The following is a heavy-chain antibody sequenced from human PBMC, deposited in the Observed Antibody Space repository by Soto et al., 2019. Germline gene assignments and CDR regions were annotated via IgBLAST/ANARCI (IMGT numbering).Heavy chain of an antibody. J-gene: IGHJ6*02. D-gene: IGHD5-12*01. CDR1: GFTFGDYA. CDR3: TSDSSGYDFSYYYGMDV. Sequence: GGSLRLSCTASGFTFGDYAMSWFRQAPGKGLEWVGFIRSKAYGGTTEYAASVKGRFTISRDDSKSIAYLQMNSLKTEDTAVYYCTSDSSGYDFSYYYGMDVWGLGTTVTVSS. CDR2: IRSKAYGGTT. V-gene: IGHV3-49*03.